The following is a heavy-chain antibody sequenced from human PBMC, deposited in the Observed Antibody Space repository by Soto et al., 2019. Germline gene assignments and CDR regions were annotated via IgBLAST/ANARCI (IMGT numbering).Heavy chain of an antibody. CDR1: GFTVSSNY. Sequence: PGASLRLSCAASGFTVSSNYMSWVRQAPGKGLEWVSVIYSGGSTYYADSVKGRFTISRDNSKNTLYLQMNSLRAEDTAVYYCSLSYYDFWSGSYYFDYWGQGTLVTVSS. V-gene: IGHV3-53*01. D-gene: IGHD3-3*01. J-gene: IGHJ4*02. CDR2: IYSGGST. CDR3: SLSYYDFWSGSYYFDY.